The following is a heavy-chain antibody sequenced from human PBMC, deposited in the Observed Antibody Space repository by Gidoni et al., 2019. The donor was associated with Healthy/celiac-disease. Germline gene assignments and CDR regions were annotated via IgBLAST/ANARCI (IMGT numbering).Heavy chain of an antibody. CDR1: GFTFSNAW. V-gene: IGHV3-15*01. Sequence: EVQLVESGGGLVKPGGSLRLSCAASGFTFSNAWMSWVRQAPGKGLEWVGRIKSKTDGGTTDYAAPVKGRFTISRDDSKNTLYLQMNSLKTEDTAVYYCTTEARDSGYDFTFDYWGQGTLVTVSS. D-gene: IGHD5-12*01. CDR2: IKSKTDGGTT. CDR3: TTEARDSGYDFTFDY. J-gene: IGHJ4*02.